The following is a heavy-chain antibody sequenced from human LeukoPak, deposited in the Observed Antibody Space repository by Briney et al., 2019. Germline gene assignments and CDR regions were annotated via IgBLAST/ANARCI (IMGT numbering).Heavy chain of an antibody. Sequence: GGSLSLSCAASGFTFSNYGMSWVRQAPGKGLEWVSGISGSGINTYYADSVKGRFTISRDNSKNTLYLQMNSLRAEDTAVYYCARNSPWRGRTVSTSPFDYWGQGTLVTVSS. CDR1: GFTFSNYG. CDR3: ARNSPWRGRTVSTSPFDY. D-gene: IGHD4-11*01. V-gene: IGHV3-23*01. J-gene: IGHJ4*02. CDR2: ISGSGINT.